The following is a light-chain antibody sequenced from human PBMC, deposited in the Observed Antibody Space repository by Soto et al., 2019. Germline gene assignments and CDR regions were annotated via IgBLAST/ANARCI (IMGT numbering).Light chain of an antibody. Sequence: EIVLTQSPATLSLSPGERATLSCRASQSVSSYLAWYQQKPGQAPRLLIYDASNRATGIPARFSGSGSGTDFTLTISSLEPEDFSFDYCQQRPNSTPTPLGPGPNV. CDR2: DAS. CDR1: QSVSSY. J-gene: IGKJ3*01. V-gene: IGKV3-11*01. CDR3: QQRPNSTPTP.